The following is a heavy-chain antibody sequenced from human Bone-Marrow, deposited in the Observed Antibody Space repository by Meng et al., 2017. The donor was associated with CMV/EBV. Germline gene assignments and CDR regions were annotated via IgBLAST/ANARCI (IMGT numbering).Heavy chain of an antibody. J-gene: IGHJ4*02. D-gene: IGHD5-24*01. Sequence: SVKVSCKASGYTFTSYDINWVRQATGQGLEWMGGIIPIFGTANYAQKFQGRVTITTDESTSTAYMELSSLRSEDTAVYYCARGPHGYNPWYFDYWGQGTLVTVSS. CDR1: GYTFTSYD. V-gene: IGHV1-69*05. CDR3: ARGPHGYNPWYFDY. CDR2: IIPIFGTA.